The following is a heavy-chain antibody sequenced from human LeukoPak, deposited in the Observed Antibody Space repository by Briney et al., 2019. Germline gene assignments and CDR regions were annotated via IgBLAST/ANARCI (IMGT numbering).Heavy chain of an antibody. CDR1: GFTFSSYE. J-gene: IGHJ4*02. CDR2: ISTDASST. Sequence: GGSLRLSCAASGFTFSSYEMNWVRQAPGKGLEWVSRISTDASSTTYADSVKGRFTISRDNAQNSLYLQMNSLRAEDTAVCYCARIAAAGTKIDFWGQGTLVTVSS. D-gene: IGHD6-13*01. V-gene: IGHV3-48*03. CDR3: ARIAAAGTKIDF.